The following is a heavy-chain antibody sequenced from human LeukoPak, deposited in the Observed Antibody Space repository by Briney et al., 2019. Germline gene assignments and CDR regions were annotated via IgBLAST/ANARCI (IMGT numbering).Heavy chain of an antibody. J-gene: IGHJ4*02. CDR2: ISYDGSNK. V-gene: IGHV3-30*18. D-gene: IGHD3-9*01. Sequence: GRSLRLSCAASGFTFSSYGMHWVRQAPGKGLEWVAVISYDGSNKYYADSVKGRFTISRDNSKNTLYLQMNSLRAEDTAVYYCAKDGVVFWPPGYWGQGTLVTVSS. CDR1: GFTFSSYG. CDR3: AKDGVVFWPPGY.